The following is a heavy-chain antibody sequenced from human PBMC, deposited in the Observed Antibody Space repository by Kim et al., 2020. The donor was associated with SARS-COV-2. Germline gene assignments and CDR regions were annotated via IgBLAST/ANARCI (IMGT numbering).Heavy chain of an antibody. Sequence: ASVKVSCKASGYTFTGYYMHWVRQAPGQGLEWMGWINPNSGGTNYAQKFQGRVTMTRDTSISTAYMELSRLRSDDTAVYYCARAGVVVAATSPEFYGMDVWGQGTAVTVSS. CDR1: GYTFTGYY. V-gene: IGHV1-2*02. CDR3: ARAGVVVAATSPEFYGMDV. D-gene: IGHD2-15*01. J-gene: IGHJ6*01. CDR2: INPNSGGT.